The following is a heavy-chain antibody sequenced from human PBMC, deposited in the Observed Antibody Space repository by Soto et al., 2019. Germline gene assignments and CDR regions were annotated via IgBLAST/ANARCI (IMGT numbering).Heavy chain of an antibody. CDR1: DYTFTDYA. J-gene: IGHJ2*01. CDR3: ARSVTIFGVVSDTPFDL. D-gene: IGHD3-3*01. Sequence: QVELVRSGTEVKKPGASVKIPCKASDYTFTDYAIHWLRQGPGHRLEWMGWINAGNGDTKYSQKFQDRLTITRDTSANTAYMGLTNLTSEDTALYFCARSVTIFGVVSDTPFDLWGRGSLVSVSS. CDR2: INAGNGDT. V-gene: IGHV1-3*01.